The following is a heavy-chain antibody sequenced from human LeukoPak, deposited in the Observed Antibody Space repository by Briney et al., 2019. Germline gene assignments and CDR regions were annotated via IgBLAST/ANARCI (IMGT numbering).Heavy chain of an antibody. V-gene: IGHV4-39*01. CDR2: IYYSGST. D-gene: IGHD3-3*01. CDR3: ARHPVQNYDFWSDPAYYFDY. Sequence: SETLSLTCTVSGGSISSSSYYWGWIRQPPGKGLEWIGSIYYSGSTYYNPSLKSRVTISVDTSKNQFSLKLSSVTAADTAVYYCARHPVQNYDFWSDPAYYFDYWGQGTLVTVSS. CDR1: GGSISSSSYY. J-gene: IGHJ4*02.